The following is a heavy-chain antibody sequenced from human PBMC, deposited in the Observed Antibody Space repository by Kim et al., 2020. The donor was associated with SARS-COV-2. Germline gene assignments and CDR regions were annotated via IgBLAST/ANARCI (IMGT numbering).Heavy chain of an antibody. CDR3: AGADYYDSSGYRYYFDY. D-gene: IGHD3-22*01. CDR2: IIPIFGTA. Sequence: SVKVSCKASGGTFSSYAISWVRQAPGQGLEWMGGIIPIFGTANYAQKFQGRVTITADESTSTAYMELSSLRSEDTAVYYCAGADYYDSSGYRYYFDYWGQGTLVTVSS. J-gene: IGHJ4*02. CDR1: GGTFSSYA. V-gene: IGHV1-69*13.